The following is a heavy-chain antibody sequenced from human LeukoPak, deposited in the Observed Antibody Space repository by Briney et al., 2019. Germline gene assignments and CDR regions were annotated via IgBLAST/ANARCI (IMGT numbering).Heavy chain of an antibody. CDR2: IIPILGIA. V-gene: IGHV1-69*04. Sequence: SVKVSCKASGGTFSSYTISWVRQAPGQGLEWMGRIIPILGIANYAQKFQVRVTITADKSTSTAYMELSSLRSEDTAVYYCARDVQYGSGSYYNPNRTSWGQGTLVTVSS. CDR3: ARDVQYGSGSYYNPNRTS. D-gene: IGHD3-10*01. CDR1: GGTFSSYT. J-gene: IGHJ5*02.